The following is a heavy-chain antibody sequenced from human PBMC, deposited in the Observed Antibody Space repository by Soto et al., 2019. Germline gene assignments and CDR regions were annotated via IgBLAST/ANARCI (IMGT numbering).Heavy chain of an antibody. CDR1: GGSIISDNW. Sequence: SETLSLTCTVSGGSIISDNWWSWVRQSPEKGLEWIGEIFHSGSTNYNPSLGSRLTISVDKSNNQFSLKLTSVTAADTAVYFWVKSEGKKFLDHFDYWGQGTLVTVSS. D-gene: IGHD1-1*01. CDR2: IFHSGST. CDR3: VKSEGKKFLDHFDY. V-gene: IGHV4-4*02. J-gene: IGHJ4*02.